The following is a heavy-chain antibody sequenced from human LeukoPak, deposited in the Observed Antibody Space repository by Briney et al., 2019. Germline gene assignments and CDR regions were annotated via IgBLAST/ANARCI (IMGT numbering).Heavy chain of an antibody. D-gene: IGHD3-10*01. V-gene: IGHV1-69*13. CDR3: ARSAMVRGGNYYYYYGMDV. CDR2: IIPIFGTA. CDR1: GGTSSSYA. Sequence: ASLKVSCKASGGTSSSYAISWVRQAPGQGLEWMGGIIPIFGTANYAQKFQGRVTITADESTSTAYMELSSLRSEDTAVYYCARSAMVRGGNYYYYYGMDVWGQGTTVTVSS. J-gene: IGHJ6*02.